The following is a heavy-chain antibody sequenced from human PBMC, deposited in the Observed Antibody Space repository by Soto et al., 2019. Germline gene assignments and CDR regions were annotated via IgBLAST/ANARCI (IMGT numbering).Heavy chain of an antibody. D-gene: IGHD1-26*01. V-gene: IGHV3-48*02. CDR2: ISRSSSTI. CDR1: GFIFSNYG. Sequence: EVQLVQSGGGLVQPGGSLRLPCAASGFIFSNYGMNWVRQAPGKGLEWSSYISRSSSTIYYADSVKARFTIPRDDATNSLYLQMSSLRDEDTALYYCARELPSGRYHFDRWGQGALGTVSS. CDR3: ARELPSGRYHFDR. J-gene: IGHJ4*02.